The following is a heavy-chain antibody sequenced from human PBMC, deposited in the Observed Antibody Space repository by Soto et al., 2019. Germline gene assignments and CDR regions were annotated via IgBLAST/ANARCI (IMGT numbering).Heavy chain of an antibody. CDR2: IIPIFGTA. Sequence: QVQLVQSGAEVKKPGSSVKVSCKASGSTFSSYAISWVRQAPGQGLEWRGGIIPIFGTANYAQKFQGKVTITAGESTSTAYMELSILRYEDTAVSYCARGITGTGSYSDGMDVWGHGTTVTVSS. D-gene: IGHD1-20*01. CDR3: ARGITGTGSYSDGMDV. CDR1: GSTFSSYA. J-gene: IGHJ6*02. V-gene: IGHV1-69*12.